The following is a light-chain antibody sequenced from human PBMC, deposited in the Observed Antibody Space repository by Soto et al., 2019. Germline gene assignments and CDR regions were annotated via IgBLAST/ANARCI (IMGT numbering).Light chain of an antibody. CDR2: HAS. CDR3: QQYNSYS. CDR1: QSISTW. V-gene: IGKV1-5*01. J-gene: IGKJ1*01. Sequence: DIQMTQSPSTLSASVGDRVTITCRASQSISTWLAWYQQKPGKPTKVLIYHASNLQSGVPARFSGSGSGTEFTLTISSLQPDDFATDYCQQYNSYSFGQGTKVDIK.